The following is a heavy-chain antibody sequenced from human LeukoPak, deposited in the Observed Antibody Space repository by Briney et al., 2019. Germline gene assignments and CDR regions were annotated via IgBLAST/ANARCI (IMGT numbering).Heavy chain of an antibody. CDR2: ISHSGPT. Sequence: PSETLSLTCAVSGGSISSGGYSWTWIRQPPGKGLEWIGSISHSGPTSYSPSLKSRVTISVGTSTNQFSLKLTSVTAADTAVYYCARLGPHLDFWGQGALVNVSS. V-gene: IGHV4-30-2*01. D-gene: IGHD7-27*01. CDR1: GGSISSGGYS. CDR3: ARLGPHLDF. J-gene: IGHJ4*02.